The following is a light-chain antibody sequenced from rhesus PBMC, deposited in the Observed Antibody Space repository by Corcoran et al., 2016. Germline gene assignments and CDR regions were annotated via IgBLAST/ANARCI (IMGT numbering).Light chain of an antibody. J-gene: IGKJ1*01. V-gene: IGKV3-40*03. CDR3: QQYNDLLWT. CDR2: STS. CDR1: EMVGSY. Sequence: EIVMTQSPATLSLSPGETATLSCRASEMVGSYLAWYQQKPGQAPKFLVHSTSFRATGTPYRFIGSGSRTEFALTIVSLEPEDVGVYYCQQYNDLLWTFGHGTKVEIK.